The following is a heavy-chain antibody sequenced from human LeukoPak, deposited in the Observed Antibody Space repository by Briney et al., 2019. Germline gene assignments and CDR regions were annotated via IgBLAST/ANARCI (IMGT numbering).Heavy chain of an antibody. D-gene: IGHD2/OR15-2a*01. CDR2: ISSAGTT. Sequence: GGSLRLSCAASGFTVSSNYMSWVRQAPGKGLEWVSIISSAGTTYYEDSVKGRFTISRDNSKNTVYLQMNSLRAEDTAVYYCARARLDQTGLKVGTTFFNYWGQGTLVSVSS. J-gene: IGHJ4*02. CDR3: ARARLDQTGLKVGTTFFNY. V-gene: IGHV3-66*01. CDR1: GFTVSSNY.